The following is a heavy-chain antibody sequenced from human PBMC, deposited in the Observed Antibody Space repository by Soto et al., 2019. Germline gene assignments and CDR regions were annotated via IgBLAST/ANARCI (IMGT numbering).Heavy chain of an antibody. J-gene: IGHJ4*02. CDR3: ARVAAAGFGGSGRAPVDY. V-gene: IGHV1-18*01. CDR1: GYTFTRYC. Sequence: ASVKVSCKASGYTFTRYCISWVREAPGQGLEWMGWISAYNGNTNYAQKLQGRVTMTTDTSTSTAYMELRSLRSDDTAVYYCARVAAAGFGGSGRAPVDYWGQGTLVTVSS. CDR2: ISAYNGNT. D-gene: IGHD6-13*01.